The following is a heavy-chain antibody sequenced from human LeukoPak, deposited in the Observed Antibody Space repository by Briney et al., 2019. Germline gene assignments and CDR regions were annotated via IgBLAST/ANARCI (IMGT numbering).Heavy chain of an antibody. CDR2: IYYSGST. J-gene: IGHJ4*02. D-gene: IGHD1-26*01. CDR1: GGSISGYY. Sequence: PSETLSLTCTVSGGSISGYYWSWIRQPPGKGLEWIGYIYYSGSTNYNPSLKSRVTISVDTSKNQFSLKLSSVTAADTAVYYCASDLSGSYALTGWGQGTLVTVSS. V-gene: IGHV4-59*01. CDR3: ASDLSGSYALTG.